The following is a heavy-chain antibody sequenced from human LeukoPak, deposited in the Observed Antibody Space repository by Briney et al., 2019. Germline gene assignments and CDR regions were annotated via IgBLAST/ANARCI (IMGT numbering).Heavy chain of an antibody. CDR2: IVGRTTT. D-gene: IGHD6-13*01. V-gene: IGHV3-69-1*01. Sequence: GGSLRLSCAPPGYAFSNFVMTWGRQAPGKGREWVSLIVGRTTTCSAASPKGPFTISSDNAKNSLYLQMNSLRAEDTAVYYCARIGAGSSRDYWGQGTLVTVSS. CDR3: ARIGAGSSRDY. CDR1: GYAFSNFV. J-gene: IGHJ4*02.